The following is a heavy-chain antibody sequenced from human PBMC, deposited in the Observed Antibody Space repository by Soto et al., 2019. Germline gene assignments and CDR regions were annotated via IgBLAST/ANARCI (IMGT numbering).Heavy chain of an antibody. CDR1: GFTFSSYG. Sequence: QVQLVESGGGVVQPGRSLRLSCAASGFTFSSYGMHWVRQAPGKGLEWVAVIWYDGSNKYYADSVKGRFTISRDNSKNTLYLQMNSLRAEDTAVYYCARAGITITFGGAIDYWGQGTLVTVSS. CDR3: ARAGITITFGGAIDY. J-gene: IGHJ4*02. V-gene: IGHV3-33*01. D-gene: IGHD3-16*01. CDR2: IWYDGSNK.